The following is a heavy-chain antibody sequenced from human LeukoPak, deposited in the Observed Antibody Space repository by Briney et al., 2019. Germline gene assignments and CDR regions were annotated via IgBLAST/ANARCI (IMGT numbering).Heavy chain of an antibody. J-gene: IGHJ4*02. CDR2: IYSGGST. CDR1: GFTVSSNY. V-gene: IGHV3-53*01. D-gene: IGHD2-15*01. CDR3: ARDRPSIGSSDY. Sequence: GGSLRLSCAASGFTVSSNYMSWVRQAPGKGLEWVSVIYSGGSTYYADSVKGRFTISRDNSKNTLYLQMNSLRAEDTAVYYCARDRPSIGSSDYWGQGTLVTVSS.